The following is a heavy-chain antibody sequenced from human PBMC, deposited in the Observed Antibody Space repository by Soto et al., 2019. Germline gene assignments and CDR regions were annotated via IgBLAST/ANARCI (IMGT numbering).Heavy chain of an antibody. Sequence: QVQLQESGPGLVKPSETLSLNCTVSGGSISTYYWSWIRQPPGKGLEWIGYIYYSGSTNYNPSLKSRVTMSLDTSKNQFSLRLSSVTAADTAVYYCARPREAATEFDAFAVWGQGTMVTVSS. CDR3: ARPREAATEFDAFAV. V-gene: IGHV4-59*08. J-gene: IGHJ3*01. CDR1: GGSISTYY. D-gene: IGHD2-15*01. CDR2: IYYSGST.